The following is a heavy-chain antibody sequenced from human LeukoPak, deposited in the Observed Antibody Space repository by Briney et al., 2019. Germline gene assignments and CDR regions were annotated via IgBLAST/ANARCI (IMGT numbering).Heavy chain of an antibody. D-gene: IGHD2-15*01. J-gene: IGHJ3*02. Sequence: GRSLRLSCAASGFTFSSYAMHWVRQAPGKGLEWVAVISCDGSNKYYADSVKGRFTISRDNSKNTLYLQMNSLKTEDTAVYYCTRRTFLCSGGNCNDGFDIWGQGTMVTVSS. CDR2: ISCDGSNK. CDR1: GFTFSSYA. CDR3: TRRTFLCSGGNCNDGFDI. V-gene: IGHV3-30*04.